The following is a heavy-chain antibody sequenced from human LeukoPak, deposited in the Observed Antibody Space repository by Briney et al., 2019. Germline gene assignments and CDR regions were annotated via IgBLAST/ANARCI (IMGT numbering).Heavy chain of an antibody. CDR1: GGSISSSSYY. D-gene: IGHD2-2*01. CDR2: IYYSGST. Sequence: SETLSLTCTVSGGSISSSSYYWGWIRQPPGKGLEWIGSIYYSGSTYYNPSLKSRVTISVDTPKNQFSLKLSSVTAADTAVHYCARQLGYCSSTSCYADKVDYWGQGTLVTVSS. J-gene: IGHJ4*02. V-gene: IGHV4-39*01. CDR3: ARQLGYCSSTSCYADKVDY.